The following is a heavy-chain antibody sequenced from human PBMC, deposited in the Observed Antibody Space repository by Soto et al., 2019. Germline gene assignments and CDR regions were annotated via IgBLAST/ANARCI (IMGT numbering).Heavy chain of an antibody. V-gene: IGHV6-1*01. D-gene: IGHD2-2*01. CDR1: GDSVSSNSAA. J-gene: IGHJ5*02. Sequence: SQTLSLTCAISGDSVSSNSAAWNWIRRSPSRGLEWLGRTYYKSKWYNDYAESVKGRISIYADTSKNQFSLQLHSVTLEDTAMYYCVGEKKYQLLSWYWFDPWGQGTLVTVS. CDR3: VGEKKYQLLSWYWFDP. CDR2: TYYKSKWYN.